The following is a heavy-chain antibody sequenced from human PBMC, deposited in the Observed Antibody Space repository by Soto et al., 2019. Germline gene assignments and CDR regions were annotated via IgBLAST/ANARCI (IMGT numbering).Heavy chain of an antibody. V-gene: IGHV3-33*01. D-gene: IGHD1-26*01. Sequence: GGSLRLSCAASGFTFSSYGMHWVRQAPGKGLEWVAVIWYDGSNKYYADSVKGRFTISRVYSKNTLFLQMNSLRADDTAVYYCARDVSRGSDYFDYWGQGTLVTVSS. CDR1: GFTFSSYG. J-gene: IGHJ4*02. CDR3: ARDVSRGSDYFDY. CDR2: IWYDGSNK.